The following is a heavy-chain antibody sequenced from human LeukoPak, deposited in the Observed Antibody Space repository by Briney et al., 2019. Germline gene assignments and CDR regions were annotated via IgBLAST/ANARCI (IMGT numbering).Heavy chain of an antibody. CDR3: AREQPREEMATLDNDY. CDR2: IIPILGLA. J-gene: IGHJ4*02. CDR1: GGTFSSYT. V-gene: IGHV1-69*04. D-gene: IGHD5-24*01. Sequence: SVKVSCKASGGTFSSYTISWVRQAPGQGLEWMGRIIPILGLANYAQKFQGRVTITADKSTSTAYMELSSLRSEDTAVYYCAREQPREEMATLDNDYWGQGTLVTVSS.